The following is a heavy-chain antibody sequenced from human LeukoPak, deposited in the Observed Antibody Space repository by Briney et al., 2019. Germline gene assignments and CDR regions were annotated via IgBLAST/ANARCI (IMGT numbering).Heavy chain of an antibody. CDR2: IKQDGSEK. Sequence: GGSLRLSCAASGFTFSSYSMNWVRQAPGKGLEWVANIKQDGSEKYYVDSVKGRFTISRDNAKNSLYLQMNSLRAEDTAVYYCARGAAAADYWGQGTLVTVSS. V-gene: IGHV3-7*01. J-gene: IGHJ4*02. CDR1: GFTFSSYS. D-gene: IGHD6-13*01. CDR3: ARGAAAADY.